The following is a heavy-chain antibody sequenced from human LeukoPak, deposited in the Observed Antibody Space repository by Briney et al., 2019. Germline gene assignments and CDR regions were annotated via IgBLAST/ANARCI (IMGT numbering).Heavy chain of an antibody. CDR1: GGTFSSYA. D-gene: IGHD2-2*01. CDR3: ARGCSSTSCYSY. V-gene: IGHV1-69*13. CDR2: IIPIFGTA. J-gene: IGHJ4*02. Sequence: GASVKISCKASGGTFSSYAISWVRQAPGQGLEWMGGIIPIFGTANYAQKFQGRVTITADESTSTAYMELSSLRSEDTAVYYCARGCSSTSCYSYWGQGTLVTVSS.